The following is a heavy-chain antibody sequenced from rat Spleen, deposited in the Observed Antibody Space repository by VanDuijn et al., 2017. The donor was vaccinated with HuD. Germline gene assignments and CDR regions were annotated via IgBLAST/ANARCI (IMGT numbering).Heavy chain of an antibody. CDR1: GFTFSDYY. CDR2: LSYDATAP. Sequence: EVQLVESDGGLVQPGRSLKLSCAASGFTFSDYYMAWVRQAPTKGLEWVATLSYDATAPYYRDSVKGRFTISRDNAKTTLYLQMDSLRSEDTATYYCARARTTSNYFDYWGQGVMVTVSS. CDR3: ARARTTSNYFDY. D-gene: IGHD1-10*01. J-gene: IGHJ2*01. V-gene: IGHV5-29*01.